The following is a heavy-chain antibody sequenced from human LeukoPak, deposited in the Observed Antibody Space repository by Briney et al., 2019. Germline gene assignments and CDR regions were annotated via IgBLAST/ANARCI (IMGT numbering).Heavy chain of an antibody. CDR2: IHYSETT. CDR1: GGSISSSNYY. D-gene: IGHD6-13*01. Sequence: SETLSLTCTVSGGSISSSNYYWGWIRQPPGKGLEWIASIHYSETTYYNPSLKSRVTISVDTSKNQFSLKLSSVTAADTAVYYCARGGYSSSWYNYYYYYMDVWGKGTTVTVSS. V-gene: IGHV4-39*07. J-gene: IGHJ6*03. CDR3: ARGGYSSSWYNYYYYYMDV.